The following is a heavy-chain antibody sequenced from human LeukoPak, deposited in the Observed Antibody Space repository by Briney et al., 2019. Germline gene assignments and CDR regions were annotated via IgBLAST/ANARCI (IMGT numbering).Heavy chain of an antibody. CDR3: ATSGSYRFDY. V-gene: IGHV3-48*02. Sequence: GSQRLSCATSGFTFSYYALSWVGQAARRGLEWVSYISSSSSTTCFANSVKGRFTISRDNAQNSLYLQMNSLRDEDTAVYYCATSGSYRFDYWGQGTLITVSS. J-gene: IGHJ4*02. D-gene: IGHD1-26*01. CDR1: GFTFSYYA. CDR2: ISSSSSTT.